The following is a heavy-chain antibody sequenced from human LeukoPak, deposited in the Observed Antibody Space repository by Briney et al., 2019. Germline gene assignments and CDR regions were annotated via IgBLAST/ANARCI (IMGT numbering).Heavy chain of an antibody. CDR2: INHSGST. D-gene: IGHD3-10*01. CDR1: GFTVSSNY. J-gene: IGHJ5*02. V-gene: IGHV4-34*01. Sequence: GSLRLSCAASGFTVSSNYMSWIRQPPGKGLEWIGEINHSGSTNYNPSLKSRVTISVDTSKNQFSLKLSSVTAADTAVYYCARHPRMRYYGSGSLCWFDPWGQGTLVTVSS. CDR3: ARHPRMRYYGSGSLCWFDP.